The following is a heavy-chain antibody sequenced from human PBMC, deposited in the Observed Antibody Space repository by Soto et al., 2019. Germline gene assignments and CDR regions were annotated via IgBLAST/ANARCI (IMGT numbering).Heavy chain of an antibody. CDR2: IYYSGST. V-gene: IGHV4-31*03. D-gene: IGHD6-13*01. CDR1: GGSISSGGYY. CDR3: ARGSIPPGIAAAGHCDY. J-gene: IGHJ4*02. Sequence: QVQLQESGPGLVKPSPTLSLTCTVSGGSISSGGYYWSFIRQHPGKGMEWIGYIYYSGSTYYNPSHKSRVTISVDPSKNQFSLKLSSVTAADTAVYYCARGSIPPGIAAAGHCDYWCQVTLVTVSS.